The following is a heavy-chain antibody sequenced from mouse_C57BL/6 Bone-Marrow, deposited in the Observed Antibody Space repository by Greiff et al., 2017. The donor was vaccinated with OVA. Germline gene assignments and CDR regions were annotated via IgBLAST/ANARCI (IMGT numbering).Heavy chain of an antibody. J-gene: IGHJ4*01. Sequence: EVQLQQSGPVLVKPGASVKMSCKASGYTFTDYYMNWVKQSHGKSLEWIGVINPYNGGTSYNQKFKGKATLTVDKSSSTAYMELNSLTSEDSAVYYCARSEDYPFYYAMDYWGQGTSVTVSS. D-gene: IGHD2-4*01. CDR3: ARSEDYPFYYAMDY. CDR1: GYTFTDYY. V-gene: IGHV1-19*01. CDR2: INPYNGGT.